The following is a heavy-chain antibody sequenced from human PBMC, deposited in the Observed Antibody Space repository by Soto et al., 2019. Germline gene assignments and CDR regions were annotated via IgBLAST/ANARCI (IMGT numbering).Heavy chain of an antibody. J-gene: IGHJ1*01. D-gene: IGHD2-21*02. CDR2: IYYSGST. Sequence: TLPLPCAVYGGSFNGYFWSWIRQPPGKGLEWIGYIYYSGSTYYNPSLKSRVTISVDTSKNQFSLKLSSVTAADTAVYYCARQDGVTAIREYFQHWGQGTLVTVAS. V-gene: IGHV4-34*09. CDR3: ARQDGVTAIREYFQH. CDR1: GGSFNGYF.